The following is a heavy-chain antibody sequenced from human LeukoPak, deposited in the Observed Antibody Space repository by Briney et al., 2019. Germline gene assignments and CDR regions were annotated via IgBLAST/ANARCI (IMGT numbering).Heavy chain of an antibody. V-gene: IGHV4-38-2*02. J-gene: IGHJ6*03. CDR3: ARRVGASRVYYYYYMDV. Sequence: SETLSLTCTVSGYSISSGYYWAWIRQPPGKGLEWIGSIFHTGSTYHNPSIKSRVTISVDTSKNHFSLKLRSVTAADTAVYYCARRVGASRVYYYYYMDVWGKGTTVTISS. D-gene: IGHD1-26*01. CDR1: GYSISSGYY. CDR2: IFHTGST.